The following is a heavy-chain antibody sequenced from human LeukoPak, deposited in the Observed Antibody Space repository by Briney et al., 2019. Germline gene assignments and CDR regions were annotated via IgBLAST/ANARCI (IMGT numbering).Heavy chain of an antibody. J-gene: IGHJ4*02. CDR2: INPNSGGT. Sequence: GALVKVSCKASAYTFTGYYMHWVRQAPGQGLEWMGWINPNSGGTNYAQKFQGRVTMTRDTSISTAYMELSRLTSDDTAIYYCARKDYFDYWGQGTLVTVSS. CDR3: ARKDYFDY. V-gene: IGHV1-2*02. CDR1: AYTFTGYY.